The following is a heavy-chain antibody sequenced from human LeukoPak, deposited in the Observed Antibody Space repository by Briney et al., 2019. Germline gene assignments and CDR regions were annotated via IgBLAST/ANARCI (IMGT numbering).Heavy chain of an antibody. CDR1: GGSISSYY. CDR2: IYYSGST. D-gene: IGHD3-22*01. J-gene: IGHJ5*02. Sequence: SETLSLTCTVSGGSISSYYWSWIRQPPGKGLEWIGYIYYSGSTNYNPSLKSRVTISVDTSKNQFSLKLSSVTAADTAVYYCARGDSSGYYYALSWGQGTLVTVSS. CDR3: ARGDSSGYYYALS. V-gene: IGHV4-59*01.